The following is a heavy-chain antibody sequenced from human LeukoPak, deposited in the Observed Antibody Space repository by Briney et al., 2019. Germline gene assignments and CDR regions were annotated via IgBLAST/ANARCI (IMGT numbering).Heavy chain of an antibody. Sequence: PGGSLRLSCAASGFTFSSYAMTWVRQAPGKGLEWVSGISGGGGTTYYADSVKGRFTISRDISKNTLYLHMNSLRADDTAVYYCAKGATRSGSYLDSWGQGTLVTVSS. J-gene: IGHJ4*02. CDR3: AKGATRSGSYLDS. CDR1: GFTFSSYA. D-gene: IGHD1-26*01. V-gene: IGHV3-23*01. CDR2: ISGGGGTT.